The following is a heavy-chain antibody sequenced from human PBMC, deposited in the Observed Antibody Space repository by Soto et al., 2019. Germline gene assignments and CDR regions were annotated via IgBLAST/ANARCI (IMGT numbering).Heavy chain of an antibody. CDR1: GYSFTDYW. D-gene: IGHD5-18*01. V-gene: IGHV5-51*01. CDR2: MYLGDSDT. CDR3: ARVVDTSMAIDY. J-gene: IGHJ4*02. Sequence: LKISCEGSGYSFTDYWIDWVRQMPGKGLEWMGIMYLGDSDTRYSPSFQGQVTISADKSISTAYLHWSSLKASDTAMYYCARVVDTSMAIDYWGQGTLVTVSS.